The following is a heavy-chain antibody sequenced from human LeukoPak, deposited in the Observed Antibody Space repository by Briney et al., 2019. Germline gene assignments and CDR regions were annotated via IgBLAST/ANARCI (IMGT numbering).Heavy chain of an antibody. CDR1: GGSISSSSYY. V-gene: IGHV4-39*02. J-gene: IGHJ4*02. D-gene: IGHD3-9*01. CDR2: IYYSGST. Sequence: SETLSLTCTVSGGSISSSSYYWGWIRQPPGKGLEWIGSIYYSGSTHYNPSLKSRVTISVDTSKNQFSLKLSSVTAADTAVYYCAREGGGNWLLPHHFDYWGQGTLVTVSS. CDR3: AREGGGNWLLPHHFDY.